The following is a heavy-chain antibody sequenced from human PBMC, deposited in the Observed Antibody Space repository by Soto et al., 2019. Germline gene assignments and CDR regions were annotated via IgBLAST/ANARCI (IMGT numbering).Heavy chain of an antibody. D-gene: IGHD1-26*01. CDR3: ARDSSGSYYLNWYFDL. J-gene: IGHJ2*01. CDR2: ISYDVSNK. V-gene: IGHV3-30-3*01. CDR1: GFTFSSYA. Sequence: QVQLVESGGGVVQPGRSLRLSCAASGFTFSSYAMHWVRQAPGKGLEWVAVISYDVSNKYYADSVKGRFTISRDNSKNTLYLQMNGLRAEDTAVYYCARDSSGSYYLNWYFDLWGRGTLVTVSS.